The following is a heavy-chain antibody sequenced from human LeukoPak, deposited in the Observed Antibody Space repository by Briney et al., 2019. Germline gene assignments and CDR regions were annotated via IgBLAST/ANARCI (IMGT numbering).Heavy chain of an antibody. J-gene: IGHJ4*02. Sequence: SETLSLTCTVSGGSISSYYWSWIRQPAGKELEWIGRIYTSGSTNYNPSLKSRVTMSVDTSKNQFSLKLSSVTAADTAVYYCARDYYDSSGYYLDYWGQGTLVTVSS. CDR2: IYTSGST. D-gene: IGHD3-22*01. CDR1: GGSISSYY. V-gene: IGHV4-4*07. CDR3: ARDYYDSSGYYLDY.